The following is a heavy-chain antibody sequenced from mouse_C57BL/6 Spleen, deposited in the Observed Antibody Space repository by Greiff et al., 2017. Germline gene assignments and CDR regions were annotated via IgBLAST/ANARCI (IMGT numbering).Heavy chain of an antibody. D-gene: IGHD2-4*01. CDR1: GYTFTSYW. Sequence: VQLQQPGAELVRPGSSVKLSCKASGYTFTSYWMHRVKQRPIQGLEWIGNIDPSDSETHYNQKFKDKATLTVDKSSSTAYMQLSSLTSEDSAVYYCARDDYDEYFDVWGTGTTGTVSS. CDR2: IDPSDSET. CDR3: ARDDYDEYFDV. J-gene: IGHJ1*03. V-gene: IGHV1-52*01.